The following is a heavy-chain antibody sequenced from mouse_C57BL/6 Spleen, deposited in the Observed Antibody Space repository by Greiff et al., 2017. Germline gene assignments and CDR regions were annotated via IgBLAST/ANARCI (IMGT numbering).Heavy chain of an antibody. Sequence: VQLQQPGAELVRPGTSVKLSCKASGYTFTSYWMHWVKQRPGQGLEWIGVIDPSDSYTNYNQKFKGKATLTVDTSSSTAYMQLSSLTSEDSAVYYCAILYDYGREAWFDYWGQGTLVTVSA. J-gene: IGHJ3*01. CDR3: AILYDYGREAWFDY. D-gene: IGHD2-4*01. CDR1: GYTFTSYW. V-gene: IGHV1-59*01. CDR2: IDPSDSYT.